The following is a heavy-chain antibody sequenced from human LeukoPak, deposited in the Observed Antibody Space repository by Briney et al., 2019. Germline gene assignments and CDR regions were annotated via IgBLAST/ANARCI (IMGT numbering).Heavy chain of an antibody. CDR3: ARDLAYSRLDY. CDR1: GLTFSSSW. V-gene: IGHV3-7*01. Sequence: GGSLRLSCAVSGLTFSSSWMDWVRQAPGKGLEWVASINPDGNKKYSADSVKGRFTISRDNAENSLYLQMNSLRAEDTAFYYCARDLAYSRLDYWGQGTLVTVSS. CDR2: INPDGNKK. J-gene: IGHJ4*02. D-gene: IGHD5-18*01.